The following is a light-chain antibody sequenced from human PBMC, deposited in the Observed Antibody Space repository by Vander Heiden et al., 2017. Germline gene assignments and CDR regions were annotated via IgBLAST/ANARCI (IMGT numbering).Light chain of an antibody. J-gene: IGLJ1*01. V-gene: IGLV4-69*01. CDR1: SGPSSYS. Sequence: QLVLTPSPSASASLGASVKLTSTLRSGPSSYSIAWHQQQPEKGPRYLMKLNRDGSHTKGAGIPDRFSGSSSGAERYLTISSLQSDDEADYYCQTWDTGIQGFGTGTKVTVL. CDR2: LNRDGSH. CDR3: QTWDTGIQG.